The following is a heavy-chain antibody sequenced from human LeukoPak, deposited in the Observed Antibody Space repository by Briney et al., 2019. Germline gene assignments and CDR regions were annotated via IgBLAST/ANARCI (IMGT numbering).Heavy chain of an antibody. Sequence: PSETLSLTCTVSGGSISSSSYYWGWIRQPPGKGLEWIGSIYYSGSTYYNPSLKSRVTISVDTSKNQFSLKLSSVTAADTAVYYCAGQRHYYGSGSYYNRYNWFDPWGQGTLVTVSS. CDR3: AGQRHYYGSGSYYNRYNWFDP. J-gene: IGHJ5*02. D-gene: IGHD3-10*01. CDR2: IYYSGST. V-gene: IGHV4-39*01. CDR1: GGSISSSSYY.